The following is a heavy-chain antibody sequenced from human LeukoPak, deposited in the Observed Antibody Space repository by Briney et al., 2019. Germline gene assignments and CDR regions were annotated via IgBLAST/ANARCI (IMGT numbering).Heavy chain of an antibody. CDR1: GGTFSSYA. Sequence: SVKVSCKASGGTFSSYAISWVRQAPGQGLEWMGGFIPLFGTGNYAQKFQGRVTITADESTSTAYMELGSLRSEDTAVYYCARAQTPAARGRYYYYYYNMDVWGKGTTVTVSS. V-gene: IGHV1-69*01. CDR3: ARAQTPAARGRYYYYYYNMDV. J-gene: IGHJ6*03. D-gene: IGHD2-2*01. CDR2: FIPLFGTG.